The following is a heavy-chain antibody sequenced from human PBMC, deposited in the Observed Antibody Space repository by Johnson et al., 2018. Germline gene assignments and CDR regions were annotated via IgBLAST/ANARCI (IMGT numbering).Heavy chain of an antibody. V-gene: IGHV3-30-3*01. CDR1: GFTFSNCA. CDR3: ARDLPGLRFLEWQFDY. D-gene: IGHD3-3*01. J-gene: IGHJ4*02. CDR2: ISYDGTNK. Sequence: QVQLVQSGGGVVQPGRSLRLSCAASGFTFSNCAMHWVRQAPGKGLEWVAVISYDGTNKYYADSVKGRFTISRENSKNTLYLQMNSLRAEDTAVYYCARDLPGLRFLEWQFDYWGQGTLVTVSS.